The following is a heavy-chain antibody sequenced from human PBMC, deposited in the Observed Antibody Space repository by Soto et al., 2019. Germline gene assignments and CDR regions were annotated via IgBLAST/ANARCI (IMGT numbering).Heavy chain of an antibody. CDR3: ARERGYYDFWSGHNWFDP. D-gene: IGHD3-3*01. V-gene: IGHV3-30-3*01. CDR2: ISYDGSNK. CDR1: GFTFSSYA. J-gene: IGHJ5*02. Sequence: GGSLRLSGAASGFTFSSYAMHWVRQAPGKGLEWVAVISYDGSNKYYADSVKGRFTISRDNSKNTLYLQMNSLRAEDTAVYYCARERGYYDFWSGHNWFDPWGQGTLVTVSS.